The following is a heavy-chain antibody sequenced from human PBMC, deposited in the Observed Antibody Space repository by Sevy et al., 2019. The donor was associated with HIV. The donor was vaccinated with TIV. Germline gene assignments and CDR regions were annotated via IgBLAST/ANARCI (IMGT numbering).Heavy chain of an antibody. D-gene: IGHD6-19*01. CDR3: NSVGGKIDV. CDR1: GFTFSSYA. Sequence: GGSLRLSCAASGFTFSSYAMHWVRQAPGKGLEWVAVISYDGSNKYYADSVKGRFTITRDNSKNTLYLQMNSLRAEDTAVYYCNSVGGKIDVWGQGNTVTVSS. CDR2: ISYDGSNK. J-gene: IGHJ6*02. V-gene: IGHV3-30-3*01.